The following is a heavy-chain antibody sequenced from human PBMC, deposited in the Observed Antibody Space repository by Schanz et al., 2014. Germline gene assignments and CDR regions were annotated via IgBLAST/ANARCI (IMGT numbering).Heavy chain of an antibody. Sequence: QLQLQESGPGLVKPSETLSLICSVSGGSINSNSYYWGWIRQPPGKGLEWIGNVFYTGTTYTNPSLRSRLTLSVDTSNNPFSLKLTSVTAADTAVYFCARHGPLAGIPLDYWGRGTLVTVSS. J-gene: IGHJ4*02. D-gene: IGHD6-19*01. V-gene: IGHV4-39*01. CDR2: VFYTGTT. CDR1: GGSINSNSYY. CDR3: ARHGPLAGIPLDY.